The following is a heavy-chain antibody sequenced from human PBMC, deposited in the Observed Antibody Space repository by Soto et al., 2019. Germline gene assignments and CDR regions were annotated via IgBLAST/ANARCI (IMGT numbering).Heavy chain of an antibody. D-gene: IGHD5-12*01. Sequence: EVQLVESGGGLVKPGGSLRLSCAASGFTFSSYSMNWVRQAPGKGLEWVSSISSSSSYIYYADSVKGRFTISRDNAKNSLYLQMSSVRAEDTAVYYCARGARRLIGRRDGYNGYFDYWGQGSLVTVSS. CDR3: ARGARRLIGRRDGYNGYFDY. V-gene: IGHV3-21*01. J-gene: IGHJ4*02. CDR1: GFTFSSYS. CDR2: ISSSSSYI.